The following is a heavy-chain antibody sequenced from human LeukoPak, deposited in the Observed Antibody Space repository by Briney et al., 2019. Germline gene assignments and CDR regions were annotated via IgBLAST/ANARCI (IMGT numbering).Heavy chain of an antibody. CDR2: IKQDGSEK. V-gene: IGHV3-7*03. CDR3: ARARVVTKWIDY. D-gene: IGHD2-21*02. Sequence: GGSLRLSCAVSGFTFSSYSMNWVRQAPGKGLEWVANIKQDGSEKYYVDSVKGRFTISRDNAKNSLYLQMNSLRAEDTAVYYCARARVVTKWIDYWGQGTLVTVSS. J-gene: IGHJ4*02. CDR1: GFTFSSYS.